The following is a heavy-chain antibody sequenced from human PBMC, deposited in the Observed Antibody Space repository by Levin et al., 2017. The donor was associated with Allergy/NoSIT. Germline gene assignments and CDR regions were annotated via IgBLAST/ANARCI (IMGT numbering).Heavy chain of an antibody. V-gene: IGHV3-23*01. J-gene: IGHJ6*02. CDR1: GFTFSSYA. CDR2: ISGSGGST. CDR3: AKAKATETSRYYYYYGMDV. Sequence: GESLKISCAASGFTFSSYAMSWVRQAPGKGLEWVSAISGSGGSTYYADSVKGRFTISRDNSKNTLYLQMNSLRAEDTAVYYCAKAKATETSRYYYYYGMDVWGQGTTVTVSS. D-gene: IGHD5-12*01.